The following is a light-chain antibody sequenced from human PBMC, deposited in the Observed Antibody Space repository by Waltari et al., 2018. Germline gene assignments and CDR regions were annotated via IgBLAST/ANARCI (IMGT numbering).Light chain of an antibody. V-gene: IGKV3-20*01. CDR1: QSVGKY. CDR3: QHYVRLPAT. CDR2: RTS. J-gene: IGKJ1*01. Sequence: EIVLTQSPGTLSLSPGERATLACWSSQSVGKYLAWYQQKPGQAPRLLIYRTSNMAQGIPDRSSGSGSGTDFSLTMSRLEPEDLAVYYCQHYVRLPATFGQGTKVEIK.